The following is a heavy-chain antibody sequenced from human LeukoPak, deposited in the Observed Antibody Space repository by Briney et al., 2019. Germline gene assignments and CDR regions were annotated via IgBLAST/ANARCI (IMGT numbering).Heavy chain of an antibody. V-gene: IGHV4-59*08. CDR2: ISYSGST. Sequence: PSETLSLTCSVSGGSISSYYWTWIRQPPGKGLEWIGYISYSGSTNYNPSLNSRVTISADTSKNQFSLKLSSVTAADTAVYYCARQADSEWYRIWFDPWGQGTLVTVSS. D-gene: IGHD3-3*01. J-gene: IGHJ5*02. CDR3: ARQADSEWYRIWFDP. CDR1: GGSISSYY.